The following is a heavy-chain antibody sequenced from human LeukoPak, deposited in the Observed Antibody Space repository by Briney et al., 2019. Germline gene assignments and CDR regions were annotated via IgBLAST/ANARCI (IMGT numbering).Heavy chain of an antibody. J-gene: IGHJ4*02. V-gene: IGHV3-23*01. CDR2: ISATGDST. CDR1: KFTFSSFA. Sequence: LPGGSLRLSCAASKFTFSSFAMSWVRQAPGKGLEWVSGISATGDSTYYADSVKGRFTISRDNSKSTLYLQMNSLRAEDTAVYYCANGNRQRFLEWLHGVHFDNWGQGTLVTVSS. CDR3: ANGNRQRFLEWLHGVHFDN. D-gene: IGHD3-3*01.